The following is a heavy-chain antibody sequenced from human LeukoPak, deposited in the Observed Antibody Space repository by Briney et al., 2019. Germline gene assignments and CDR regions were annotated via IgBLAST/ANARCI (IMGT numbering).Heavy chain of an antibody. CDR3: ARVSSGSYYRVYYYYYMDV. D-gene: IGHD1-26*01. CDR1: GFTFSSYW. V-gene: IGHV3-7*01. J-gene: IGHJ6*03. Sequence: PGGSLRLSCAASGFTFSSYWMSWVRQAPGKGLEWVANIKQDGSEKYYVDSVKGRFTISRDNAKNSLYLQMNSLRAEDTAVYYCARVSSGSYYRVYYYYYMDVWGKGTTVTVSS. CDR2: IKQDGSEK.